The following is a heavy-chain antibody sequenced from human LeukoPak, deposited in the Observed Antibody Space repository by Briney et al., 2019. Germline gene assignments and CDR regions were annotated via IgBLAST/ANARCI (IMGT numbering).Heavy chain of an antibody. J-gene: IGHJ5*02. Sequence: SETLSLTCAVYGGSFSGYYWSWIRQPPGKGLEWIGEINHSGSTNYNPSLKSRVTISVDTSKNQFSLKLSSVTAADTAVYYCARKSQRRRLNWLDPWGQGTLVTVSS. V-gene: IGHV4-34*01. D-gene: IGHD1-1*01. CDR3: ARKSQRRRLNWLDP. CDR2: INHSGST. CDR1: GGSFSGYY.